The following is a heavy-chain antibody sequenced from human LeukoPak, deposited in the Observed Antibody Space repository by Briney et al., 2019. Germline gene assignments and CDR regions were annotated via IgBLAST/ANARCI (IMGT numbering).Heavy chain of an antibody. Sequence: SETLSLTCTVSGGSISGSSYYWGWVRQPPGKGLEWIGSIVYSGTTHYDPSLKSRVTISVDTSKSQFSLRLSSVSAADTAIYYCARDFGDHRIDYWGQGTLVTVSS. J-gene: IGHJ4*02. V-gene: IGHV4-39*01. CDR1: GGSISGSSYY. CDR2: IVYSGTT. CDR3: ARDFGDHRIDY. D-gene: IGHD4-17*01.